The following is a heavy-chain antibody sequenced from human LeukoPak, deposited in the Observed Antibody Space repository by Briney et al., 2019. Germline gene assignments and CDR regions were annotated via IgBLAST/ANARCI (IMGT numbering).Heavy chain of an antibody. CDR3: AKVLSIVVVPAAPREAFDI. Sequence: GGSLRLSCAASGFTFSSYAMSWVRQAPGKGLEWVSAISGSGGSTYYADSVKGRFTISRDNSKNTLYLQMNSLRAEDTAVYYCAKVLSIVVVPAAPREAFDIWGQGTMVTVSS. CDR2: ISGSGGST. D-gene: IGHD2-2*01. CDR1: GFTFSSYA. V-gene: IGHV3-23*01. J-gene: IGHJ3*02.